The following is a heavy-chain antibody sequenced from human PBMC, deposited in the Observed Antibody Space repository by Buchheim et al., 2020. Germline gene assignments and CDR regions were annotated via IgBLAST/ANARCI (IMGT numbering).Heavy chain of an antibody. CDR1: GFTFSSYG. V-gene: IGHV3-33*01. CDR3: ARESVVSSAFDI. D-gene: IGHD2-15*01. J-gene: IGHJ3*02. Sequence: QVQLVESGGGVVQPGRSLRLSCAASGFTFSSYGMHWVRQAPGKGLECVAVIWYDGSNKYYADSVKGRFTISRDNSKNTLYLQMNSLRAEDTAVYYCARESVVSSAFDIWGQGT. CDR2: IWYDGSNK.